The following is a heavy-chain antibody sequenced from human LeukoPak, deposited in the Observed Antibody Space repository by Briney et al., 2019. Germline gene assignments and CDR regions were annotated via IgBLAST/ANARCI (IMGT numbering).Heavy chain of an antibody. V-gene: IGHV4-61*02. Sequence: PSETLSLTCTVSGGSISSGSYYWSWIRQPAGKGLEWIGRIYTSGSTNYNPSLKSRVTMSVDTSKNQFSLKLSSVTAADTAVYYCARWFEVLDVWGKGTTVTVSS. CDR2: IYTSGST. D-gene: IGHD3-10*01. CDR3: ARWFEVLDV. CDR1: GGSISSGSYY. J-gene: IGHJ6*03.